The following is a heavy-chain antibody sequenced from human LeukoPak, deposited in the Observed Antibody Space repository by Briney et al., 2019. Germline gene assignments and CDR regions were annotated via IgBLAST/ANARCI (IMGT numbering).Heavy chain of an antibody. V-gene: IGHV1-69*13. CDR2: LIPIFGTA. CDR1: GGTFSSYA. J-gene: IGHJ5*02. CDR3: AREWHGSGSYYIDWFDP. Sequence: ASVKVSCKASGGTFSSYAISWVRQAPGQGLEWMGGLIPIFGTANYAQKFQGRVTITADESTSTAYMELSSLRSEDTAVYYCAREWHGSGSYYIDWFDPWGQGTLVTVSS. D-gene: IGHD3-10*01.